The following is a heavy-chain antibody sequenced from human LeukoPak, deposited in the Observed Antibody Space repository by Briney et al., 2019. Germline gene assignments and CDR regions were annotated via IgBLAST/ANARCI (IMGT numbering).Heavy chain of an antibody. V-gene: IGHV4-39*07. CDR3: ARDIAGPLDY. D-gene: IGHD6-13*01. Sequence: SETLSLTCTISGGSISSYYWGWIRQPPGKGLEWIGSIYYSGSTYYNPSLKSRVTMSVDTSKNHFSLKLSSVTAADTAVYYCARDIAGPLDYWGQGTLVSVSS. J-gene: IGHJ4*02. CDR2: IYYSGST. CDR1: GGSISSYY.